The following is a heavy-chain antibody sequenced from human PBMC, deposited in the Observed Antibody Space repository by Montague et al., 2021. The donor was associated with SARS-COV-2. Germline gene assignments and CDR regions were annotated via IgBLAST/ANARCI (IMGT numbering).Heavy chain of an antibody. V-gene: IGHV4-39*01. D-gene: IGHD3-3*01. CDR2: IYYSGST. Sequence: SETLSLTCTVSGGSISSSSYFWGWIRQPPGKGLEWIGSIYYSGSTYYNPSLKSRVTISVDTSKNQFSLKLSSVTAADTAVFYCARKTSRGLTIFGVVTASYCFDYWGQGTLATVSS. J-gene: IGHJ4*02. CDR1: GGSISSSSYF. CDR3: ARKTSRGLTIFGVVTASYCFDY.